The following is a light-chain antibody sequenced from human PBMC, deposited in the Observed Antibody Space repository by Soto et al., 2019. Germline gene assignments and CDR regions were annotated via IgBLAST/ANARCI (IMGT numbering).Light chain of an antibody. V-gene: IGKV1-8*01. CDR3: QQYYSYPQT. Sequence: AIRMTQSPSSLSASTGDRVTITCRASQGISSYLAWYQQKPEKAPKLLIYAASTLQSGVPSRFGGSGSGTDFTLTISCLQSEDFATYYCQQYYSYPQTFGQGTKAEIK. CDR2: AAS. J-gene: IGKJ1*01. CDR1: QGISSY.